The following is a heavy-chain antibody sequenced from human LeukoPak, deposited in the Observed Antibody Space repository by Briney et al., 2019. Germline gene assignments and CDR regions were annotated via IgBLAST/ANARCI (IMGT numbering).Heavy chain of an antibody. Sequence: ASVKVSCKASGYTFTSYDINWVRQATGQGLEWRGWMNPNSGNTGYAQKFQGRVTMTRNTSISTAYMELSSLRSEDTAVYYCARPYYDFWSGTLYYFDYWGQGTLVTVSS. CDR3: ARPYYDFWSGTLYYFDY. V-gene: IGHV1-8*01. J-gene: IGHJ4*02. D-gene: IGHD3-3*01. CDR1: GYTFTSYD. CDR2: MNPNSGNT.